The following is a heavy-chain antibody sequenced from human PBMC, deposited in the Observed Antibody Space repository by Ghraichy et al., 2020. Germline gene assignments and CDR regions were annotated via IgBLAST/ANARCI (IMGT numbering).Heavy chain of an antibody. Sequence: SETLSLTCAVYGGSFSGYYWSWIRQPPGKGLEWIGEINHSGSTNYNPSLKSRVTISVDTSKNQFSLKLSSVTAADTAVYYCARGAIIGYSYGFWGQGTLVTVSS. V-gene: IGHV4-34*01. D-gene: IGHD5-18*01. J-gene: IGHJ4*02. CDR3: ARGAIIGYSYGF. CDR1: GGSFSGYY. CDR2: INHSGST.